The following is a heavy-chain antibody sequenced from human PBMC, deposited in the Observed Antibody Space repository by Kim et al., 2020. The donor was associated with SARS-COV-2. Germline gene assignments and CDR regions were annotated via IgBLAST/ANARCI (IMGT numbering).Heavy chain of an antibody. J-gene: IGHJ4*02. D-gene: IGHD5-12*01. CDR2: INHSGST. CDR1: GWSFSGYY. V-gene: IGHV4-34*01. Sequence: SETLSLSCAVYGWSFSGYYWSWIRQPPGKGLEWIGEINHSGSTNYNPSLKSRVTISVDTSKNQFSLKLSSVTAADTAVYYCARGRRIRRVDIVATISETIFYFDDWGQGTLVTVSS. CDR3: ARGRRIRRVDIVATISETIFYFDD.